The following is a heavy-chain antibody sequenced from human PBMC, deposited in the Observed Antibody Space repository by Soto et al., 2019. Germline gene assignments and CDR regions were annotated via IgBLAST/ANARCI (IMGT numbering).Heavy chain of an antibody. V-gene: IGHV1-18*01. CDR3: ARLYYYGSGSNAGYYYYGMDA. Sequence: ASVKVSCKASGYTFTSYGISWVRQAPGQGLEWMGWISPYNGNANYAQKFQGRVTITADASTSTAYMELSSLRSEDTAVYYCARLYYYGSGSNAGYYYYGMDAWGQGTTVTVSS. J-gene: IGHJ6*02. CDR1: GYTFTSYG. CDR2: ISPYNGNA. D-gene: IGHD3-10*01.